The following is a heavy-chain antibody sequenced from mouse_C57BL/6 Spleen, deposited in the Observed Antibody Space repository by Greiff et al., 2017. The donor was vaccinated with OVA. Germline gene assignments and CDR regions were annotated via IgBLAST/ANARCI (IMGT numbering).Heavy chain of an antibody. CDR3: ARKSYFDY. V-gene: IGHV5-17*01. CDR2: IRSGSSTI. CDR1: GFTFSDYG. Sequence: DVMLVESGGGLVKPGGSLKLSCAASGFTFSDYGMHWVRQAPAKGLEWVAYIRSGSSTIYYADTVKGRFTISRDNAKNTLFLQMTSLRSEDTAMYYCARKSYFDYWGQGTTLTVSS. J-gene: IGHJ2*01.